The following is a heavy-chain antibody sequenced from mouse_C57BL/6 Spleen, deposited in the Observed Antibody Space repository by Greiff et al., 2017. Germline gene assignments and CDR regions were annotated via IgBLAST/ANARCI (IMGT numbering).Heavy chain of an antibody. J-gene: IGHJ2*01. CDR3: ATYGNFNY. CDR2: IHPNSGST. CDR1: GYTFTSYW. V-gene: IGHV1-64*01. Sequence: LQQPGAELVKPGASVKLSCKASGYTFTSYWMHWVKQRPGLGLEWIGMIHPNSGSTNYNEKFKSNATLTVDKSSSTAYMQLSSLASEDSAVYYCATYGNFNYWGQGTTLTVSS. D-gene: IGHD2-1*01.